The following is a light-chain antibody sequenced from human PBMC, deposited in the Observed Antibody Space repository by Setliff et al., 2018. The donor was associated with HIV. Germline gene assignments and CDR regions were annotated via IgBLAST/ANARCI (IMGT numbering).Light chain of an antibody. V-gene: IGLV2-14*03. CDR3: CSLTSTSSYV. J-gene: IGLJ1*01. Sequence: LAQPASVSGSPGQSITISCTGTSSDVGTYNFVSWYQQHPGKAPKLMIYDVSNRPSGVSNRFSGSKSGNTASLTISGLQAEDEADYYCCSLTSTSSYVFGTGTKVTVL. CDR1: SSDVGTYNF. CDR2: DVS.